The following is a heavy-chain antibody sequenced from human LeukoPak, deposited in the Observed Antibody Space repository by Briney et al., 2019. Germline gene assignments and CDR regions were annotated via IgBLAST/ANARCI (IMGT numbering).Heavy chain of an antibody. CDR1: GFTFSSYA. D-gene: IGHD5-18*01. Sequence: GGSLRLSCAASGFTFSSYAMHWVRQAPGKGLEWVAVISYDGSNKYYADSVKGRFTISRDNSKNTLYLQMNSLRAEDTAVYYCASYVDTALDYWGQGTLVTVSS. CDR2: ISYDGSNK. V-gene: IGHV3-30-3*01. CDR3: ASYVDTALDY. J-gene: IGHJ4*02.